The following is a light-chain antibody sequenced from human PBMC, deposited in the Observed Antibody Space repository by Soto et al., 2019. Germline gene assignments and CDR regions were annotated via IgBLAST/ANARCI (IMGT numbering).Light chain of an antibody. CDR2: DAS. Sequence: DIQMTQSPSTLSASVGDRVTITCRASQTISKWLVWYQQKPGKAPKVLIFDASILASGVPSRCSGGGYGTEFTLTISSLQPDDFATYYCQQYNGYSTWTFGQGTKVDIK. V-gene: IGKV1-5*01. CDR3: QQYNGYSTWT. CDR1: QTISKW. J-gene: IGKJ1*01.